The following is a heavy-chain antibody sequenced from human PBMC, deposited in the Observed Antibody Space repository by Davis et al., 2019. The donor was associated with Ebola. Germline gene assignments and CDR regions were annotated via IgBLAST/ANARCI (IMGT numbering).Heavy chain of an antibody. V-gene: IGHV3-30-3*01. Sequence: PGGSLRLSCAASGISLTTSIMHWVRQAPGKGLEWVVGISFDGSKYYVDSVKGRFTTSMDNFRNTLFLQMDSLRPEDTAFYYCARAREGGAVAPDSLDMWGQGTLVAVSS. CDR3: ARAREGGAVAPDSLDM. CDR2: ISFDGSK. J-gene: IGHJ3*02. CDR1: GISLTTSI. D-gene: IGHD6-19*01.